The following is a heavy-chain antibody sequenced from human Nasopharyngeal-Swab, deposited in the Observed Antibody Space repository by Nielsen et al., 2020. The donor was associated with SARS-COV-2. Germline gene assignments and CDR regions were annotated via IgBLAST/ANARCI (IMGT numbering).Heavy chain of an antibody. J-gene: IGHJ5*02. Sequence: GGSLRLSCAASGFTFSSYWMSWVRQAPGQGLEWVANIKEDGSDKYHVDSVKGRFTISRDNAKNSLYLQMNSLRAEDTAVYYCARTDYGSTFDPWGQGTLVTVSS. D-gene: IGHD4-23*01. CDR2: IKEDGSDK. CDR3: ARTDYGSTFDP. CDR1: GFTFSSYW. V-gene: IGHV3-7*01.